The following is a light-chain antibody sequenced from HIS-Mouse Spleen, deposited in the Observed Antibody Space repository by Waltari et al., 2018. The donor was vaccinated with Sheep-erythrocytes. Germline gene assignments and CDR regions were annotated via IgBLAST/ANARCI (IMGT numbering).Light chain of an antibody. V-gene: IGLV2-23*02. CDR3: CSYAGSYNHV. Sequence: QSALTQPASVSGSPGQSITISCTGTSSDVGSYNLVSWYQQHPGKAPKPMIYDFSKRPSGVPDRFSGSKSGNTASLTISGLQAEDEADYYCCSYAGSYNHVFATGTKVTVL. CDR2: DFS. J-gene: IGLJ1*01. CDR1: SSDVGSYNL.